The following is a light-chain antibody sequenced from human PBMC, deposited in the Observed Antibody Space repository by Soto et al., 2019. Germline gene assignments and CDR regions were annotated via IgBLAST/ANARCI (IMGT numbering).Light chain of an antibody. CDR2: DDD. J-gene: IGLJ1*01. CDR1: STNSGGNS. CDR3: GSWDSSLSAYV. V-gene: IGLV1-51*01. Sequence: QSVMTQPPSVSAAPGQKVTISCSGSSTNSGGNSVSWYQQLPGTAPKLLIYDDDKRPSGIPDRFSGSKSGTSATLGITVVQTGDEADYYCGSWDSSLSAYVFGTGTKLTVL.